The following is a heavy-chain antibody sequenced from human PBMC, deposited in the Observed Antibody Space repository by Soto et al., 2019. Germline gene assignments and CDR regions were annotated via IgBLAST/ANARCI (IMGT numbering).Heavy chain of an antibody. Sequence: EVQLVESGGGLVQPGGSLRLSCAASGFTLSSYDIHWVRQATGEGLAWVSGIGSGGDTHYADSVKGRFIISREDGKNSLYLQMNNLRVGDTAVYYCTRKNPPTGMEVWGQGAKVPVSS. V-gene: IGHV3-13*01. D-gene: IGHD3-9*01. CDR2: IGSGGDT. J-gene: IGHJ6*02. CDR3: TRKNPPTGMEV. CDR1: GFTLSSYD.